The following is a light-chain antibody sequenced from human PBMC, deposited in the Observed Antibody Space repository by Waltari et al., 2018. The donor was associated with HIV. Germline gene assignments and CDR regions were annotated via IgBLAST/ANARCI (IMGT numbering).Light chain of an antibody. Sequence: QSALTQPASVSGSPGQSITIPCTGTSSDVGGYNYVSWYQQHPGKAPKLMIYDVSNRPSGVSNRFSGSKSGNTASLTISGLQAEDEADYYCSSYTSSRGFVVFGGGTKLTVL. V-gene: IGLV2-14*01. J-gene: IGLJ2*01. CDR2: DVS. CDR3: SSYTSSRGFVV. CDR1: SSDVGGYNY.